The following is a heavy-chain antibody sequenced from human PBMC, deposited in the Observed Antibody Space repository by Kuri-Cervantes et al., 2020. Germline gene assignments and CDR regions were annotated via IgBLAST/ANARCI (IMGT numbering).Heavy chain of an antibody. Sequence: GGSLRLSCAASGFTFSSYAMHWVRQAPGKGLEWVAVISYDGSNKYYADSVKGRFTISRDNAKNSLYLQMNSLRAEDTALYYCTKDIFTMVRGVIETWGQGILVTVSS. CDR2: ISYDGSNK. CDR1: GFTFSSYA. D-gene: IGHD3-10*01. V-gene: IGHV3-30-3*01. J-gene: IGHJ5*02. CDR3: TKDIFTMVRGVIET.